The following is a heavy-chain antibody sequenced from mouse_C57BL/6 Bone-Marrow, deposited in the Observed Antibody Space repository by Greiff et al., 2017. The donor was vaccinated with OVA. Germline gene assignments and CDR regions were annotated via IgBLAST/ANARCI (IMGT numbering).Heavy chain of an antibody. CDR3: ARMHSNAWFAY. CDR1: GFSLSTFGMG. V-gene: IGHV8-8*01. D-gene: IGHD2-5*01. CDR2: IWWEEDQ. Sequence: QVTLKVSGPGILQPSQTLRLTCSFSGFSLSTFGMGVGWIRQPSGKGLEWLAPIWWEEDQYYNPALKSRHTISKDTSKHQEFPKIANVDTADTATDYCARMHSNAWFAYWGQGTLVTVSA. J-gene: IGHJ3*01.